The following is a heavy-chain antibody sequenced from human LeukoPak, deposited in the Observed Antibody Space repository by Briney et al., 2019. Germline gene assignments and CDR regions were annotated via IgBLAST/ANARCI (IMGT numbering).Heavy chain of an antibody. CDR1: GGSFSSSY. D-gene: IGHD1-26*01. V-gene: IGHV4-59*01. J-gene: IGHJ3*02. CDR3: ARGLVGLTPHAGVFQI. Sequence: SETLSLTCIVSGGSFSSSYWSWIRQPPGKGLEWITYIYSNGNTNSNPSLKSRVTIAVDTSQSQFSLKLSSVTAADTAVYYCARGLVGLTPHAGVFQIWGQGTKVTVSS. CDR2: IYSNGNT.